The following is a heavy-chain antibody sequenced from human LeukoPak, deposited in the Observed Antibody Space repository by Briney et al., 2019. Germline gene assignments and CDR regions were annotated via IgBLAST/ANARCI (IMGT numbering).Heavy chain of an antibody. Sequence: GESLKISGKGSGYRFTSYWIGWVRQMPGKGLEWMGIIYPGESDTRYSPSFQGQVTISADKSISTAYLQCSSLKASDSAMYYCARPNLWFGEFYGFDPWGQGTLVTVSS. D-gene: IGHD3-10*01. CDR1: GYRFTSYW. CDR3: ARPNLWFGEFYGFDP. J-gene: IGHJ5*02. V-gene: IGHV5-51*01. CDR2: IYPGESDT.